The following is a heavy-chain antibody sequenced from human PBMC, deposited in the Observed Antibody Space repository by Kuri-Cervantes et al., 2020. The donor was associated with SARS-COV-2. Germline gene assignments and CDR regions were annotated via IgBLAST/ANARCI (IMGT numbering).Heavy chain of an antibody. V-gene: IGHV3-33*01. Sequence: LSLTCAASGFTFSSYGMHWVRQAPGKGLEWVAVIWYDGSNKYYADSVKGRFTISRDNSKNTLYLQMDSLRAEDTAVYYCARDLVPAAMLDYWGQGTLVTVSS. CDR1: GFTFSSYG. CDR3: ARDLVPAAMLDY. CDR2: IWYDGSNK. J-gene: IGHJ4*02. D-gene: IGHD2-2*01.